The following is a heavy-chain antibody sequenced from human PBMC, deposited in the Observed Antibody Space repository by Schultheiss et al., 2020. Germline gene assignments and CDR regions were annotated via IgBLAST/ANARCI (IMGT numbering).Heavy chain of an antibody. J-gene: IGHJ5*02. Sequence: SETLSLTCAVYGGSFSGYYWSWIRQPPGKGLEWIGEINHSGSTNYNPSLKSRVTISVDTSKNQFSLKLSSVTAADTAVYYCARHTRYSNYGWFDPWGQGTLVTVSS. CDR2: INHSGST. D-gene: IGHD4-11*01. CDR3: ARHTRYSNYGWFDP. V-gene: IGHV4-34*01. CDR1: GGSFSGYY.